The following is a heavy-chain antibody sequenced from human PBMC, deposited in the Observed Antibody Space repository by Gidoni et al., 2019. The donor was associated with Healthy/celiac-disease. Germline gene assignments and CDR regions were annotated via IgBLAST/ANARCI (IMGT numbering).Heavy chain of an antibody. Sequence: EVQLLESGGGVVQPGGSLRLSCAASGFTLSSYAMSWVRQAPGKGLEWVSAISGSGGSTSYADSVKGRFTISRDNSKNTLYLQMNSLRAEDTAVYYCAKRSNHRGSYYYYYMDVWGKGTTVTVSS. V-gene: IGHV3-23*01. CDR1: GFTLSSYA. D-gene: IGHD4-4*01. CDR2: ISGSGGST. J-gene: IGHJ6*03. CDR3: AKRSNHRGSYYYYYMDV.